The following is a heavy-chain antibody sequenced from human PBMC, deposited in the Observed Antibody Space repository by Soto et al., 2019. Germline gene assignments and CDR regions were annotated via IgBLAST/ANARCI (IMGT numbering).Heavy chain of an antibody. D-gene: IGHD1-26*01. CDR1: GFTFSSYS. CDR3: AREVGARLFYI. Sequence: GGSLRLSCAASGFTFSSYSMNWVRQAPGKGLDWVSSISSSSSYIYYADSVKGRFTISRDNAKNSLYLQMNSLRAEDTSVYYCAREVGARLFYIWGQGTMVTVSS. V-gene: IGHV3-21*01. J-gene: IGHJ3*02. CDR2: ISSSSSYI.